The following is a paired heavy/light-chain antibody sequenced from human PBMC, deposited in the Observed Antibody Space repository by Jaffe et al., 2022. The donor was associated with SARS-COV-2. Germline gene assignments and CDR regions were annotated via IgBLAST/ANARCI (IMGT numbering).Light chain of an antibody. J-gene: IGKJ1*01. CDR2: DTF. V-gene: IGKV3-11*01. Sequence: EIVLTQSPATLSLSPGERATLSCRASQSIDIYLVWYQQKPGQAPRLLIYDTFNRATGIPARFSGSGSGTDFTLTISGLEPEDFAVYYCQQRRAWPLTFGQGTRVEVK. CDR3: QQRRAWPLT. CDR1: QSIDIY.
Heavy chain of an antibody. CDR3: ARGMYCSTGDCYTLFDY. V-gene: IGHV3-7*01. CDR2: INQDGREK. Sequence: EVQLVESGGGLVQPGGSLRLSCAASGFTFSTYRMSWVRQAPGKGLEWVANINQDGREKYFVDSVMGRFTISRDNAQNSLSLQMNSLGADDTAVYYCARGMYCSTGDCYTLFDYWGQGALVTVSS. J-gene: IGHJ4*02. D-gene: IGHD2-15*01. CDR1: GFTFSTYR.